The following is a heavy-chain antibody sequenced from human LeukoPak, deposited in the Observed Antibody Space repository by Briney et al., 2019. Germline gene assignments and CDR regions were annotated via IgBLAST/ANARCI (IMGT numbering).Heavy chain of an antibody. CDR2: IYYSGST. J-gene: IGHJ3*02. V-gene: IGHV4-31*03. CDR3: ARAQRGYSSSWYLDI. Sequence: SETLSLTCTVSGGSISTGGYYWSWLRQHPGKGLEWIGYIYYSGSTYYNPSLKSRVTISVDTSKNQFSLKLSSVTAADTAVYYCARAQRGYSSSWYLDIWGQGTMVTVSS. D-gene: IGHD6-13*01. CDR1: GGSISTGGYY.